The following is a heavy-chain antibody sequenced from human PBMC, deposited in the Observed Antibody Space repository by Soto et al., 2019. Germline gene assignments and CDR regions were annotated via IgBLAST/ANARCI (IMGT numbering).Heavy chain of an antibody. D-gene: IGHD6-19*01. CDR3: ACGSGWFLKY. J-gene: IGHJ4*02. Sequence: EVQLVESGGGLVQSGGSLRLSCAASGFTVSSNYMNWVRQAPGKGLEWVSIIYTGGSTYYADSVKGRFTISRDNSKNTLYLQMNSLRAEDTAVYYCACGSGWFLKYWGQGILVTVSS. CDR1: GFTVSSNY. CDR2: IYTGGST. V-gene: IGHV3-53*01.